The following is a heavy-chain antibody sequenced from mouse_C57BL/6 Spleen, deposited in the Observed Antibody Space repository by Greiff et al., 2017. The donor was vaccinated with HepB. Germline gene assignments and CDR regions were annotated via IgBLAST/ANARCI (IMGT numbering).Heavy chain of an antibody. Sequence: VQLQQPGTELVKPGASVKLSCKASGYTFTSYWMHWVKQRPGQGLEWIGNINPSNGGTNYNEKFKSKATLTVDKSSSTAYMQLSSLTSEDSAVYDCARSATQYYYAMDYWGQGTSVTVSS. CDR1: GYTFTSYW. CDR2: INPSNGGT. CDR3: ARSATQYYYAMDY. V-gene: IGHV1-53*01. J-gene: IGHJ4*01.